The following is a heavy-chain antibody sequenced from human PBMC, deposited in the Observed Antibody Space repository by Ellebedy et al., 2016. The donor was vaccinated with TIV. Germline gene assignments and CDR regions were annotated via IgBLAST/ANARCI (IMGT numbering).Heavy chain of an antibody. J-gene: IGHJ6*02. V-gene: IGHV3-21*01. CDR3: CLLVWCGELSYYGTDV. D-gene: IGHD3-10*01. Sequence: PGGSLRLSCKASGFLFRGYNINWVRQAPGKGLEWVASISSASNYIYYADSVKGRFTISRDNAKNSLYLQMDSLRAEDTAVYYCCLLVWCGELSYYGTDVWGQGTMVTVSS. CDR1: GFLFRGYN. CDR2: ISSASNYI.